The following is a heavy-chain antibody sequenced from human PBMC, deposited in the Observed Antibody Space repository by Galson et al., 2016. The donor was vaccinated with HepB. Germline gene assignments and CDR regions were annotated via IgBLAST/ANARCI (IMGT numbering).Heavy chain of an antibody. CDR2: IYHTGST. D-gene: IGHD3-16*01. Sequence: SETLSLTCSVSGGSISGGDYYWSWIRQHPGKGLEWIGNIYHTGSTSYNPSLKSRVAISVDTSENQFSLRLTSVTAADTAVYSCAREAGRLGDGLVDVWGQGTTVTVSS. CDR1: GGSISGGDYY. CDR3: AREAGRLGDGLVDV. V-gene: IGHV4-61*08. J-gene: IGHJ6*02.